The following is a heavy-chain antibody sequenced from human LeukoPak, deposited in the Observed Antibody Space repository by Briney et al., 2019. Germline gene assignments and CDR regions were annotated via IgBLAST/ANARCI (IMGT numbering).Heavy chain of an antibody. D-gene: IGHD3-3*01. CDR2: INHSGST. CDR1: GGSISTYY. CDR3: ARERGRPIFGVVKHWFDP. V-gene: IGHV4-34*01. J-gene: IGHJ5*02. Sequence: PSETLSLTCTIPGGSISTYYWSWIRQPPGKGLEWIGAINHSGSTNYNPSLKSRVTISLDTSKNLFSLKLSSVTAADTAVYYCARERGRPIFGVVKHWFDPWGQGNLVTVSS.